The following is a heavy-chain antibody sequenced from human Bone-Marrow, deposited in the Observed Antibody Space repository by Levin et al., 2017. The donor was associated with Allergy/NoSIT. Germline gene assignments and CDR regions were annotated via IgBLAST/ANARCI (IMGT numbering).Heavy chain of an antibody. CDR1: GFTFSSYA. D-gene: IGHD5-24*01. Sequence: GGSLRLSCAASGFTFSSYAMHWVRQAPGKGLEWVAVISYDGSNKYYADSVKGRFTISRDNSKNTLYLQMNSLRAEDTAVYYCARDLEDGYIPNYYYYYGMDVWGQGTTVTVSS. CDR3: ARDLEDGYIPNYYYYYGMDV. CDR2: ISYDGSNK. V-gene: IGHV3-30-3*01. J-gene: IGHJ6*02.